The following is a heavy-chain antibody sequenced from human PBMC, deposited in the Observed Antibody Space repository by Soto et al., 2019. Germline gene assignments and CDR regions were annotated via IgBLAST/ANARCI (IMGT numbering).Heavy chain of an antibody. J-gene: IGHJ6*02. CDR1: GYTFTSYD. CDR3: ARDTDSNYLVGMDV. V-gene: IGHV1-8*01. D-gene: IGHD4-4*01. Sequence: QVQLVQSGAEVKKPGASVKVSCKASGYTFTSYDINWVRQATGQGLEWMGWMNPNSGNTGYAQKFQGGVTMTRNTSISTAYMELSSLRSEDTAVYYCARDTDSNYLVGMDVWGQGTTVTVSS. CDR2: MNPNSGNT.